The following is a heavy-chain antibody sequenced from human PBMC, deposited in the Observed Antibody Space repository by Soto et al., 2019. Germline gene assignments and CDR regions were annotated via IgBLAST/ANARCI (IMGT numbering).Heavy chain of an antibody. CDR1: GGSISSYC. J-gene: IGHJ4*02. Sequence: QVQLQESGPGLVKPSETLSLTCTVSGGSISSYCWSWIRQPPGKGLEWIGYIYYSGRTNYNPSLKSRVTISVDTSKNQFALKLSSVTVADTAVYYCARAAYGDPYYFDYWGQGTLVTVSS. V-gene: IGHV4-59*01. D-gene: IGHD4-17*01. CDR3: ARAAYGDPYYFDY. CDR2: IYYSGRT.